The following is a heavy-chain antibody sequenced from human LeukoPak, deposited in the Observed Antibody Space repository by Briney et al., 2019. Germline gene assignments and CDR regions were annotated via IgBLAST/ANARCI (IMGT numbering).Heavy chain of an antibody. V-gene: IGHV4-39*01. D-gene: IGHD6-13*01. CDR2: IYYSWRT. Sequence: SETLSLTCTLSGGSISSSSYYWGWLRQPPGKGLAWLGCIYYSWRTYHNPSLKSRVNISVQMHKNQFSLKLISVTAADTAVYYCAKALSSALYSNSLYPFDYWGQGTLVTVSS. CDR1: GGSISSSSYY. CDR3: AKALSSALYSNSLYPFDY. J-gene: IGHJ4*02.